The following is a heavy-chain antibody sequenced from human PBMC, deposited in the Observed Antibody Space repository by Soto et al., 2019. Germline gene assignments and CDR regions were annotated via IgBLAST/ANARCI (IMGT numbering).Heavy chain of an antibody. V-gene: IGHV1-18*01. CDR3: AREGEMLYYCYGLDV. CDR1: GYTFTTYG. D-gene: IGHD3-16*01. Sequence: QVQLVQSGAEVRKPGASVKVSCKASGYTFTTYGISWVRQAPGQGLEWMGWISGYNGHTKYAQKFQGRVTMTTDTSTSTVYMDLRRLRSDDTAVYCCAREGEMLYYCYGLDVWGQGTTVTVSS. CDR2: ISGYNGHT. J-gene: IGHJ6*02.